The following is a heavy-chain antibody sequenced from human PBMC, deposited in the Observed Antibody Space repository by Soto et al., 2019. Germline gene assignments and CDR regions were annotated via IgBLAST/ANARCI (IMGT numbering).Heavy chain of an antibody. CDR2: ISWNSGSI. D-gene: IGHD3-9*01. CDR1: GFTFDYYA. J-gene: IGHJ4*02. V-gene: IGHV3-9*01. Sequence: PGGSLRLSCAASGFTFDYYAMHWVRQSPGKGLEWVSGISWNSGSIGYADSVKGRFTISRDNAKNSLYLQMNSLRAEDTALYYCAKETYYDILTGYGPLGYWGQGTLVTVSS. CDR3: AKETYYDILTGYGPLGY.